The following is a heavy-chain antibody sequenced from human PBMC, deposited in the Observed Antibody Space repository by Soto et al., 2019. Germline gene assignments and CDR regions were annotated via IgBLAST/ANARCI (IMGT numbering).Heavy chain of an antibody. D-gene: IGHD6-19*01. CDR2: VYTGGGT. CDR1: GFTVNSNY. J-gene: IGHJ5*01. V-gene: IGHV3-66*01. Sequence: GGSLRLSCAASGFTVNSNYMSWVRQAPGKGLEWVSIVYTGGGTNYADSVKGRFTISRDNSKNTLYLQMNSLRAGDTAVYYCAKSGWYGDFDSWGQGTLVTVSS. CDR3: AKSGWYGDFDS.